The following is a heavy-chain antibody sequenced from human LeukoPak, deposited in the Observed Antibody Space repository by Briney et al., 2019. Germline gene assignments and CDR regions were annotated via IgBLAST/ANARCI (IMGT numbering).Heavy chain of an antibody. CDR3: AKLGGSGSRTPSGFDP. CDR2: ISYDGSNK. D-gene: IGHD3-10*01. Sequence: PGRSLRLSCAASGFTFRSYGKHWVRQAPGKGLGWVTVISYDGSNKYYADSVKGRFTISRDNSKNTLYLQMNSLRAEDTAVYYCAKLGGSGSRTPSGFDPWGQGTLVTVSS. J-gene: IGHJ5*02. CDR1: GFTFRSYG. V-gene: IGHV3-30*18.